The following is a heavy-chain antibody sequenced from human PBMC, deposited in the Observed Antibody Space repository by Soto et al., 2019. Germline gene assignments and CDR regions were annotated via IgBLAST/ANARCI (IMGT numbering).Heavy chain of an antibody. J-gene: IGHJ6*02. CDR3: ARDGVTMVRGVIIITTDYYYYYGMDV. Sequence: SVKVSCKASGGTFSSYAISWVRQAPGQGLEWMGGIIPIFGTANYAQKFQGRVTITADESTSTAYMELSSLRSEDTAVYYCARDGVTMVRGVIIITTDYYYYYGMDVWGQGTTVTVSS. V-gene: IGHV1-69*13. CDR1: GGTFSSYA. D-gene: IGHD3-10*01. CDR2: IIPIFGTA.